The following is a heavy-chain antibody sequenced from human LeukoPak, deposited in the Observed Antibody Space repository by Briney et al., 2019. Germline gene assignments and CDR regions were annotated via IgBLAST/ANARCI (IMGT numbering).Heavy chain of an antibody. J-gene: IGHJ4*02. D-gene: IGHD1-26*01. V-gene: IGHV4-4*07. CDR2: LYSSGYT. CDR1: GGSINDYY. Sequence: PSETLSLTCTVSGGSINDYYWNWIRQPAGKGLEWIGRLYSSGYTNYNPSLKSRVTMSVDTSKNQFSLKVSSVTAADTAVYYCAREITAGSYYFDYWGQGTLVTVSS. CDR3: AREITAGSYYFDY.